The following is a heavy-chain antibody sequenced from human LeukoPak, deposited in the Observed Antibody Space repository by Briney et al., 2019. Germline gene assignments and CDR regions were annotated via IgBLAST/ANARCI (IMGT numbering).Heavy chain of an antibody. V-gene: IGHV3-15*01. CDR1: GFTFSNAW. CDR3: TTNDDLQYDILTGYYRSNNWFAP. J-gene: IGHJ5*02. Sequence: GGSLRLSCAASGFTFSNAWMSWVRQAPGKGLEWVDRIKSKTDGGATDYAAPVKGRFTISRDDSKNTLYLQMNSLKTEDTAVYYCTTNDDLQYDILTGYYRSNNWFAPWGQGTLVTVSS. D-gene: IGHD3-9*01. CDR2: IKSKTDGGAT.